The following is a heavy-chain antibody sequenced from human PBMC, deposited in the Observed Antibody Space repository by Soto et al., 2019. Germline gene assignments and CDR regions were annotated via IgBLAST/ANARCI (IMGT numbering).Heavy chain of an antibody. D-gene: IGHD3-10*01. J-gene: IGHJ4*02. CDR3: ARDRVTRGYFDY. Sequence: SATLSLTCTVSGGSISSGGYYWSWIRQHPGKGLEWIGYIYYSGSTYYNPSLKSRVTISVDTSKNQFSLKLSSVTAADTAVYYCARDRVTRGYFDYWGQGTLVTVS. CDR1: GGSISSGGYY. V-gene: IGHV4-31*03. CDR2: IYYSGST.